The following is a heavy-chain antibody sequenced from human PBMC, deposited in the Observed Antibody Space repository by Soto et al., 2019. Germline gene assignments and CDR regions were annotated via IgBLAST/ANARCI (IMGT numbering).Heavy chain of an antibody. CDR2: ISYDGSNK. V-gene: IGHV3-30-3*01. Sequence: GGSLRLSCAASGFTFSSYAMHWVRQAPGKGLEWVAVISYDGSNKYYADSVKGRFTISRDNSKNTLYLQMNSLRAEDTAVYYCARDGPPSCSGGSCYPWRYYYYGMDVWGQGTTVTVSS. CDR1: GFTFSSYA. D-gene: IGHD2-15*01. CDR3: ARDGPPSCSGGSCYPWRYYYYGMDV. J-gene: IGHJ6*02.